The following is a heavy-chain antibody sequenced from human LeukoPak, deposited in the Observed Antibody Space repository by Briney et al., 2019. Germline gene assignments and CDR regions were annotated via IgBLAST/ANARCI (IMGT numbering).Heavy chain of an antibody. Sequence: KPSETLSLTCAVYGESLSKYYWTWIRQSPGKGLEWIGEIKHRGSTNLNPSLKSRVTLSVDPSKHQFSLKLTSVTAAVAAVYYCASSVGSTDYWGQGTLVTVSS. CDR3: ASSVGSTDY. V-gene: IGHV4-34*01. D-gene: IGHD1-26*01. CDR1: GESLSKYY. J-gene: IGHJ4*02. CDR2: IKHRGST.